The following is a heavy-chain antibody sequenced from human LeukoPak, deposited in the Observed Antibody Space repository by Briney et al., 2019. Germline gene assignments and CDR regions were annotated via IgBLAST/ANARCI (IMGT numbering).Heavy chain of an antibody. J-gene: IGHJ6*03. D-gene: IGHD4-17*01. CDR3: ACKVSLGSRYGPYYYYYMDV. CDR2: IIPIFGTA. V-gene: IGHV1-69*13. Sequence: ASVKVSCKASGGTFSSYAISWVRQAPGQGLEWMGGIIPIFGTANYAQKFQGRVTITADESTSTAYMELSSLRSEDTAVYYCACKVSLGSRYGPYYYYYMDVWGKGTTVTVSS. CDR1: GGTFSSYA.